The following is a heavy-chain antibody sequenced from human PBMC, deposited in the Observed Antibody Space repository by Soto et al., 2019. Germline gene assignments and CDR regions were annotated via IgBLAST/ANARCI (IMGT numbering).Heavy chain of an antibody. CDR1: GGSISSGDYY. CDR3: ARVDYCTTGVCYSYFDY. J-gene: IGHJ4*02. D-gene: IGHD2-8*01. Sequence: QVQLQESGPGLVKPSQTLSLTCTVSGGSISSGDYYWSWIRQPPGKGLEWIGYIYYSGSTYYNPSLKRRVTISVDMSKNQFSLKLSSVTAADTAVYYCARVDYCTTGVCYSYFDYWGQGTLVTVSS. V-gene: IGHV4-30-4*01. CDR2: IYYSGST.